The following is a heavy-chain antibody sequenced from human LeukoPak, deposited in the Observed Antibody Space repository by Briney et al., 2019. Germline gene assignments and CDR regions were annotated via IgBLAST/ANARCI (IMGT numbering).Heavy chain of an antibody. V-gene: IGHV3-7*01. Sequence: GGSLRLSCAASGFIFSNYWMTWVRQAPGKGLEWVANIRGDGNEKQFEDSVKGRFTISRDNAKSSVYLQMNNLRAEDTAVFYCVRNGDYYRLDYWGQGTLVTVSS. CDR2: IRGDGNEK. CDR3: VRNGDYYRLDY. D-gene: IGHD3-22*01. J-gene: IGHJ4*02. CDR1: GFIFSNYW.